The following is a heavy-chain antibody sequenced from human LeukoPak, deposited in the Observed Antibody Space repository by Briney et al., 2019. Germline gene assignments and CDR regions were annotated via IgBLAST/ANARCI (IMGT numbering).Heavy chain of an antibody. CDR2: IYYSGST. Sequence: SETLSLTCTVSGGSISSYYWSWIRQPPGKGLEWIGYIYYSGSTNYNPSLKSRVTISVDTSKNQFSLKLSSVTAADTAVYYCARLHSHGYNLHYWGQGTRVSVFS. J-gene: IGHJ4*02. V-gene: IGHV4-59*01. D-gene: IGHD5-24*01. CDR3: ARLHSHGYNLHY. CDR1: GGSISSYY.